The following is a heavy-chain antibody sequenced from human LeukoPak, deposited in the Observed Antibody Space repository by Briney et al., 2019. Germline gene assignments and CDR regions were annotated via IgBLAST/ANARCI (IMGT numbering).Heavy chain of an antibody. J-gene: IGHJ4*02. CDR1: GGSISSYY. D-gene: IGHD3-22*01. CDR2: IYYSGST. Sequence: SETLSLTCTVSGGSISSYYWSWIRQPPGKGLEWIGYIYYSGSTNYNPSLKSRVTISVDTSKNQFSLKLSPVTAADTAVYYCARKSGSSGYYSGWYFDYWGQGTLVTVSS. V-gene: IGHV4-59*01. CDR3: ARKSGSSGYYSGWYFDY.